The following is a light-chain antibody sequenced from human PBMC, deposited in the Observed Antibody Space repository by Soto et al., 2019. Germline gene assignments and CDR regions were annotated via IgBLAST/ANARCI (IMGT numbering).Light chain of an antibody. J-gene: IGLJ1*01. CDR1: SSDIGAYNF. CDR2: DVT. Sequence: QSVLTQPASVSGSPGQSITISCTGSSSDIGAYNFATWYQQHPDKAHKLMVFDVTNRPSGVSDRFSGSKSGNTASLTISGLQAEGEAEYYCSSYATSSTYVCGTGTKVTVL. V-gene: IGLV2-14*01. CDR3: SSYATSSTYV.